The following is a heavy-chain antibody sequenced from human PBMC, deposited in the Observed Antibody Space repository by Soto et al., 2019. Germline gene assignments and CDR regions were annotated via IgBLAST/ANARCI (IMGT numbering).Heavy chain of an antibody. V-gene: IGHV4-39*01. D-gene: IGHD5-18*01. Sequence: QLQLQESGPGLVKPSETLSLTCTVSGGSISSSSYYWGWIRQPPGKGLEWIGSIYYSGSTYYNPSLKSRVTIAVDTSTNQFSLRLSSVTAAATAVYYCARRILQLWLRGGWFDPWGQGTLVTVAS. CDR2: IYYSGST. CDR3: ARRILQLWLRGGWFDP. J-gene: IGHJ5*02. CDR1: GGSISSSSYY.